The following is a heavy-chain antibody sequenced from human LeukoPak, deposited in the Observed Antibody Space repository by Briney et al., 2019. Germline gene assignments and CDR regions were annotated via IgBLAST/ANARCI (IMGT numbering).Heavy chain of an antibody. CDR3: ARDYVWGSDRYTDY. CDR1: GFTFSNYW. Sequence: GGSLRLSCVASGFTFSNYWMRWVRQAPGRGGEGVANIRQDGSEKYSVASVKGRFTISRDNAKNSLYLQMNSLRAEDTAVYYCARDYVWGSDRYTDYWGQGTLVTVSS. D-gene: IGHD3-16*02. V-gene: IGHV3-7*05. CDR2: IRQDGSEK. J-gene: IGHJ4*02.